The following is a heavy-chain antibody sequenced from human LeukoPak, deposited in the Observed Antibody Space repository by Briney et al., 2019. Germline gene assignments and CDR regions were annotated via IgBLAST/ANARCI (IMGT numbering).Heavy chain of an antibody. CDR1: GGSISSYY. D-gene: IGHD4-17*01. V-gene: IGHV4-59*01. CDR3: ARDYRLYGDYEVGYFDY. Sequence: SETLSLTCTVSGGSISSYYWSWIRQPPGKGLEWIGYIYYSGSTNYNPSLKSRVTISVDTSKNQFSLKLSSVTAADTAVYYCARDYRLYGDYEVGYFDYWGQGTLVTVSS. CDR2: IYYSGST. J-gene: IGHJ4*02.